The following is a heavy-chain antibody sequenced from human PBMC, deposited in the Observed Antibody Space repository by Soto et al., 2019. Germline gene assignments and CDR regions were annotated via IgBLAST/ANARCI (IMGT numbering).Heavy chain of an antibody. J-gene: IGHJ4*02. D-gene: IGHD2-15*01. CDR1: GYTFTSYG. CDR2: ISAYNGNT. Sequence: QVQLVQSGAEVKKPGASVKVSCKASGYTFTSYGISWVRQAPGQGLEWMGWISAYNGNTNYAQKLQGRVTMTTDTSTSTAYRELRSLRSDDTAVYYCARDRGVYCSGGSCTLDYWGQGTLVTVSS. V-gene: IGHV1-18*01. CDR3: ARDRGVYCSGGSCTLDY.